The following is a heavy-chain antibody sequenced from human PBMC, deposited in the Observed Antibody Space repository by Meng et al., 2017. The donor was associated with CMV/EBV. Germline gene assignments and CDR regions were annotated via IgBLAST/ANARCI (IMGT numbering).Heavy chain of an antibody. D-gene: IGHD3-3*01. V-gene: IGHV3-30*02. CDR2: ILYDGSNK. Sequence: GESLMISCASSGCTFSSYGMHWVRQAPGTGLEWGAFILYDGSNKYYADSVKGRFTISRDNSKNTLYLQMNSLRAEDTAVYYCAKDELHVSQNYDFWSGYLTGAFDIWGQGTMVTVSS. CDR3: AKDELHVSQNYDFWSGYLTGAFDI. CDR1: GCTFSSYG. J-gene: IGHJ3*02.